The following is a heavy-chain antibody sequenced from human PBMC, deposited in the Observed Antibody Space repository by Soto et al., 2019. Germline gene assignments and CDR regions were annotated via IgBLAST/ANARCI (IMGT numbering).Heavy chain of an antibody. CDR1: GGTFSSYA. V-gene: IGHV1-69*13. D-gene: IGHD6-19*01. CDR2: IIPIFGTA. J-gene: IGHJ3*02. CDR3: ARNLRSISGPRRFFDI. Sequence: ASVKVSCKASGGTFSSYAISWVRQAPGQGLEWMGGIIPIFGTANYAQKFQGRVTITADESTSTAYMELSSLRSEDTAVYYCARNLRSISGPRRFFDIWGQGTMVT.